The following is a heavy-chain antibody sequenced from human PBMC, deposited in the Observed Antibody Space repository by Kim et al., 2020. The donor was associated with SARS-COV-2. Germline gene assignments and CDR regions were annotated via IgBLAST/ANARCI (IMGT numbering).Heavy chain of an antibody. CDR2: IKQDGSEK. Sequence: GGSLRLSCAASGFTFSSYWMSWVRQAPGKGLEWVANIKQDGSEKYYVDSVKGRFTISRDNAKNSLYLQMNSLRAEDTAVYYCARDRGFYCSGGSCSFDYWGQGTLVTVSS. V-gene: IGHV3-7*03. J-gene: IGHJ4*02. CDR3: ARDRGFYCSGGSCSFDY. D-gene: IGHD2-15*01. CDR1: GFTFSSYW.